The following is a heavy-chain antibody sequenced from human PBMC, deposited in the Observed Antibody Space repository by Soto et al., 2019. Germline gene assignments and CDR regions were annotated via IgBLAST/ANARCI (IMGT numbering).Heavy chain of an antibody. CDR2: ISAYNGNT. J-gene: IGHJ6*03. CDR1: GYTFTSYG. D-gene: IGHD3-9*01. CDR3: ARAFRYFDWLSLTYYYYYYYMDV. Sequence: ASVKVSCKASGYTFTSYGISWVRQAPGQGLEWMGWISAYNGNTNYAQKLQGRVTMTTDTSTSTAYMELRSLRSDDTAVYYCARAFRYFDWLSLTYYYYYYYMDVWGKGTTVTVSS. V-gene: IGHV1-18*01.